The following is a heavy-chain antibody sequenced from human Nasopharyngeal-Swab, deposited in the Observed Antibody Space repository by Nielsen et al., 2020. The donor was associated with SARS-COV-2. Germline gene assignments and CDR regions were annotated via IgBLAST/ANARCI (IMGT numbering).Heavy chain of an antibody. D-gene: IGHD2-15*01. J-gene: IGHJ5*02. CDR3: AKDSGAGFCSGGSCFPTNH. CDR1: GFTFTSYA. Sequence: GESLKISCVASGFTFTSYAMNWVRQAPGKGLEWVSGISGNGDNTYYADSVKGRFTISRDRSKITLYLQMNSLRAEDTAVYYCAKDSGAGFCSGGSCFPTNHWGQGTLVTVSS. CDR2: ISGNGDNT. V-gene: IGHV3-23*01.